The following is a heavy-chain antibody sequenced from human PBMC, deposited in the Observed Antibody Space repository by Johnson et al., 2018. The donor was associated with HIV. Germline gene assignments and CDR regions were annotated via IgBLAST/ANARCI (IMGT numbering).Heavy chain of an antibody. Sequence: QMQLVESGGGVVQPGRSLRLSCAASGFTFSSYGMHWVRQAPGKGLEWVAVIWYDGSNNYYADSVKGRFTISKDNSRNTLFLHMNSLRAEDTAVYYCARDDDYSKVRAFDIWGQGTMVIVSP. CDR3: ARDDDYSKVRAFDI. J-gene: IGHJ3*02. CDR1: GFTFSSYG. D-gene: IGHD4-11*01. CDR2: IWYDGSNN. V-gene: IGHV3-33*08.